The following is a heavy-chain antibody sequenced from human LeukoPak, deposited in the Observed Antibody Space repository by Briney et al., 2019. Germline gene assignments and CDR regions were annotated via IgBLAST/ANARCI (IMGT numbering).Heavy chain of an antibody. J-gene: IGHJ4*02. V-gene: IGHV3-23*01. D-gene: IGHD3-9*01. Sequence: GGSLRLSCAAPGFAFTSYALSWVRQAPGKRLEWVSAISGSGGSTYYADSVKGRFTISRDNFKNTLYLQMNSLRAEDTAVYYCAKNNILTGYDLYYFDYWGQGTLVTVSS. CDR3: AKNNILTGYDLYYFDY. CDR1: GFAFTSYA. CDR2: ISGSGGST.